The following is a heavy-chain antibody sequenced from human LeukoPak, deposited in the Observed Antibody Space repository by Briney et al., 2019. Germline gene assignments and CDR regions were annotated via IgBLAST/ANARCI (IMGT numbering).Heavy chain of an antibody. V-gene: IGHV1-2*02. CDR1: GYTFTGYY. CDR3: AREWELLRKYLYH. D-gene: IGHD1-26*01. J-gene: IGHJ1*01. Sequence: EASVKVSCKASGYTFTGYYLHWVRQAPGQGLDWMGWINPNSGGTTYAQNFKGRFTMTWDTSISTAYMELSRLRSDDTAVYYCAREWELLRKYLYHWGQGTLVTVSS. CDR2: INPNSGGT.